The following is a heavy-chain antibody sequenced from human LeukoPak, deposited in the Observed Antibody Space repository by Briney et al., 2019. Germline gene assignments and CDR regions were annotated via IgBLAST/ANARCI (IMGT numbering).Heavy chain of an antibody. V-gene: IGHV3-30-3*01. Sequence: GGSLRLSCAASGFTFSSYAMHWVRQAPGKGLEWVADISYDGSNKYYADSVKGRFTISRDNSKNTLYLQMNSLRAEDTAVYYCAGDLYYDSSGYYYGWFDPWGQGTLVTVSS. J-gene: IGHJ5*02. CDR3: AGDLYYDSSGYYYGWFDP. CDR2: ISYDGSNK. D-gene: IGHD3-22*01. CDR1: GFTFSSYA.